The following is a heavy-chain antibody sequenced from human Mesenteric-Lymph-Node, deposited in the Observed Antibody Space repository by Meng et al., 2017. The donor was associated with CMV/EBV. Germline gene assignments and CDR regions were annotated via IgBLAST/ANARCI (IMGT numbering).Heavy chain of an antibody. CDR2: IYYSGST. Sequence: SETLSLTCTVSGGSISSSSYYWGWIRQPPGKGLEWIGSIYYSGSTYYNPSLKSRVTISVDTSKNQFSLKLSSVTAADTAVYYCAAVAGIRTYYYYYYGMDVWGQGTTVTVSS. D-gene: IGHD6-19*01. J-gene: IGHJ6*02. CDR1: GGSISSSSYY. V-gene: IGHV4-39*07. CDR3: AAVAGIRTYYYYYYGMDV.